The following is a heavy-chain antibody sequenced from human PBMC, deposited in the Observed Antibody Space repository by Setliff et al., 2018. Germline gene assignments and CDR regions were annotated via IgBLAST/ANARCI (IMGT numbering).Heavy chain of an antibody. CDR1: GFTFSSYE. CDR2: ISSSSSYI. Sequence: GGSLRLSCAASGFTFSSYEMNWVRQAPGKGLEWVPYISSSSSYIYYADSVKGRFTISRDNAKNSLYLQMNSLRAEDTAVYYCAKDIVIVPAATFDFWSGSYYMDVWGKGTTVTVSS. D-gene: IGHD2-2*01. J-gene: IGHJ6*03. CDR3: AKDIVIVPAATFDFWSGSYYMDV. V-gene: IGHV3-21*05.